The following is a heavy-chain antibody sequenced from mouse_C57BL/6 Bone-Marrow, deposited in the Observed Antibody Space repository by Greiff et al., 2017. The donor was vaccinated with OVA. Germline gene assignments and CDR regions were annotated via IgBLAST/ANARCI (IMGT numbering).Heavy chain of an antibody. Sequence: DVQLQESGGGLVKPGGSLKLSCAASGFTFSSYAMSWVRQTPEKRLEWVATISDGGSYTYYPDNVKGRFTISRDNAKNNLYLQMSHLKSEDTAMYYCARDYYGSPWFAYWGQGTLVTVSA. D-gene: IGHD1-1*01. V-gene: IGHV5-4*01. CDR1: GFTFSSYA. CDR2: ISDGGSYT. CDR3: ARDYYGSPWFAY. J-gene: IGHJ3*01.